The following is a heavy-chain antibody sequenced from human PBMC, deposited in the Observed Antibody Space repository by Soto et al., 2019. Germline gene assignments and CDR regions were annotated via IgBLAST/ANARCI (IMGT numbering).Heavy chain of an antibody. CDR1: GGSISSSSYY. D-gene: IGHD3-10*01. J-gene: IGHJ3*02. CDR2: IHYSGST. Sequence: QLQLQESGPGLVKPSETLSLTCTVSGGSISSSSYYWGWIRQPPGKGLEWIGGIHYSGSTYYSPSLKSRVTIAVDTSKNQFSLKLSSVTAADTAVYYCARRSSTDHTPGGAFDIWGQGTMVTVSS. CDR3: ARRSSTDHTPGGAFDI. V-gene: IGHV4-39*01.